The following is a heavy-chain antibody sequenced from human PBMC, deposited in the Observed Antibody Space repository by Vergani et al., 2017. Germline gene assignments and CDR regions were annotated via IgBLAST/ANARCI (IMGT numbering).Heavy chain of an antibody. D-gene: IGHD3-10*01. CDR2: INPNSGCT. V-gene: IGHV1-2*02. CDR1: GYTFTGYY. J-gene: IGHJ5*02. Sequence: QVQLVQSGAEVKKPGASVKVSCKASGYTFTGYYMHWVRQASGQGLEWMGWINPNSGCTNYAQKFQGRVTMTRDTSISTAYMELSRLRSDDTAVYYCARVELWFGGGWFDPWGQGTLVTVSS. CDR3: ARVELWFGGGWFDP.